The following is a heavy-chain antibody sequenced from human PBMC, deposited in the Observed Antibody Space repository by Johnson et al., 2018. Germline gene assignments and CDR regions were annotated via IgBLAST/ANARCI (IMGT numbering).Heavy chain of an antibody. V-gene: IGHV4-59*01. CDR2: IYYTGGT. CDR3: ARSGVPYWYFDF. Sequence: QVQLQESGPGLVKPSETLSLTCTVSGDSISTYYWSWIRQPPGKGLEWFGYIYYTGGTNYNPSLKSRITISVDTSKKQISLKMTSVTAADTAVYYCARSGVPYWYFDFGGRVTLVTVTS. CDR1: GDSISTYY. J-gene: IGHJ2*01. D-gene: IGHD3-10*01.